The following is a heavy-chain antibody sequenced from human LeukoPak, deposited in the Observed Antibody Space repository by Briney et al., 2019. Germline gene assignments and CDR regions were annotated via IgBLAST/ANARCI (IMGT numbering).Heavy chain of an antibody. D-gene: IGHD2-21*02. CDR1: GFTFSSYA. Sequence: GGSLRLSCAAPGFTFSSYAMSWVRQAPGKGLEWVSAISGSGGSTYYADSVRGRFTISRDNSKNTLYLQMNSLRAEDTAVYYCAKDLMTSYYYYMDVWGKGTTVTISS. CDR3: AKDLMTSYYYYMDV. V-gene: IGHV3-23*01. CDR2: ISGSGGST. J-gene: IGHJ6*03.